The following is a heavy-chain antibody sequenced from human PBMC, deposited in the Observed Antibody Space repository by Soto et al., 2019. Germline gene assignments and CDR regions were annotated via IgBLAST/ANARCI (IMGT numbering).Heavy chain of an antibody. Sequence: QVQLVPSGAEVKKPGASVKVSCKASGYTFTSYDINWVRQATGQGLEWMGWMNPNRGNTGYAQKSKCRVTMTRSTSIGTAYMELGSLRSEDTAVYYCARQYYDFWSGYRKTRNCFDPWGQGTMVTVSS. V-gene: IGHV1-8*01. J-gene: IGHJ5*02. D-gene: IGHD3-3*01. CDR1: GYTFTSYD. CDR3: ARQYYDFWSGYRKTRNCFDP. CDR2: MNPNRGNT.